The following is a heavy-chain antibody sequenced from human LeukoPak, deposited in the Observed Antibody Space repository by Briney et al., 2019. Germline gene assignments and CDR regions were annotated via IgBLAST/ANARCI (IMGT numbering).Heavy chain of an antibody. CDR2: INHSGST. CDR1: VGSFSGYY. D-gene: IGHD3-10*01. CDR3: ARGVVRGVIAT. V-gene: IGHV4-34*01. Sequence: SETLSLTCAVYVGSFSGYYWSWIRQPPGKGLEWIGEINHSGSTNYNPSLKSRVTISVDTSKNQFSLKLSSVTAADTAVYYCARGVVRGVIATWGQGTLVTVSS. J-gene: IGHJ4*02.